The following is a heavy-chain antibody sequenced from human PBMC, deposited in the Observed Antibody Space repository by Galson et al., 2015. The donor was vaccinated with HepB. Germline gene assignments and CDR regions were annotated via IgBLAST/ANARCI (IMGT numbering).Heavy chain of an antibody. D-gene: IGHD1-26*01. CDR3: ARGNYLKWAFVSGVVPPDY. V-gene: IGHV4-34*01. CDR1: GGSLSGHY. CDR2: VKDGGST. J-gene: IGHJ4*02. Sequence: TLSLTCAVFGGSLSGHYGSWIRQPPGKGLEWIEEVKDGGSTDYNPSLKGRVTISVDTSKNQFSLKLNSVTAADTAMYYCARGNYLKWAFVSGVVPPDYWGQGTLVTVSS.